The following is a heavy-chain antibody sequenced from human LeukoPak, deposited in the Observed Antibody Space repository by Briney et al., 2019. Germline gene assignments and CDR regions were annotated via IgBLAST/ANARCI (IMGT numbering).Heavy chain of an antibody. CDR2: ISSRGSTI. Sequence: PGGSLRLSCVGSGFIFRDHSMNWVRQAPGKGLEWVSYISSRGSTIFYADSVKGRPTISRDNAKNSVFLQINGLRDEDTAVYYCARVQGVCNSTTCFVGNADVWGKGTTVIVSS. D-gene: IGHD2-2*01. V-gene: IGHV3-48*02. J-gene: IGHJ6*04. CDR1: GFIFRDHS. CDR3: ARVQGVCNSTTCFVGNADV.